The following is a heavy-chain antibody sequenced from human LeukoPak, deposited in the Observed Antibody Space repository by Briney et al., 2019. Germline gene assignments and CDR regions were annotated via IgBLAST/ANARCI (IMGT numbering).Heavy chain of an antibody. CDR2: ISWNSGNI. J-gene: IGHJ4*02. D-gene: IGHD3-3*01. Sequence: GGSLRLSCVASGFTFHNYAMHWVRQAPGKGLEWVSGISWNSGNIGYADSVKGRLTISRDNAKNSLYLQMNSLRAEDTALYYCAKDFGYDFWSGWRVLDYWGQGTLVTVSS. V-gene: IGHV3-9*01. CDR3: AKDFGYDFWSGWRVLDY. CDR1: GFTFHNYA.